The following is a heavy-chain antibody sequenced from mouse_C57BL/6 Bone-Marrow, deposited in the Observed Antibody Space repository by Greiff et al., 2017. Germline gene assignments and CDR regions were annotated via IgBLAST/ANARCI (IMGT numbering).Heavy chain of an antibody. CDR1: GFNIKDDY. D-gene: IGHD2-3*01. V-gene: IGHV14-4*01. Sequence: VQLKQSGAELVRPGASVKLSCTASGFNIKDDYMHWVKQRPEQGLEWIGWIDPENGDTEYASKFQGKATITADTSSNTAYLQLRSLTSEDTAVYYCTTDGWGFAYWGQGTLVTVSA. CDR2: IDPENGDT. J-gene: IGHJ3*01. CDR3: TTDGWGFAY.